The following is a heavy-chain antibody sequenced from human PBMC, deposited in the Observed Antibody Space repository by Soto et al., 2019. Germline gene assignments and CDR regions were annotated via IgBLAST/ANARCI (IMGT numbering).Heavy chain of an antibody. Sequence: SETLSLTCTVSGGSISSGDYFWSWIRQPPGKGLEWIGYIYYSGSTYYSPSLKSRVTISVDTSKNQFSLNLSSVTAADTAVYYCAIVHYYYDRSGYHFDYWSRGTLVTVSS. CDR1: GGSISSGDYF. D-gene: IGHD3-22*01. V-gene: IGHV4-30-4*01. J-gene: IGHJ4*02. CDR2: IYYSGST. CDR3: AIVHYYYDRSGYHFDY.